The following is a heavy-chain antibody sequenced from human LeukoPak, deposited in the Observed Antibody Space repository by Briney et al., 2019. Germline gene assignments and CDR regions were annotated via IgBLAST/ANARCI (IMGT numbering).Heavy chain of an antibody. CDR1: GGTFSSYA. CDR3: ARSHSGYPTRCDY. Sequence: ASVKVSCKASGGTFSSYAISWVRQAPGQGLEWMGGIIPIFGTANYAQKFQGRVTITADESTSTAYMELSSLRSEDTAVYYCARSHSGYPTRCDYWGQGTLVTVSS. D-gene: IGHD5-12*01. CDR2: IIPIFGTA. V-gene: IGHV1-69*13. J-gene: IGHJ4*02.